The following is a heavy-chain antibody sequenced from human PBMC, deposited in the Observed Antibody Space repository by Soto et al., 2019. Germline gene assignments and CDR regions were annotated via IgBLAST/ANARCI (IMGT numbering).Heavy chain of an antibody. CDR2: INPSSGGP. CDR1: GYMFTAYY. D-gene: IGHD3-3*01. J-gene: IGHJ4*02. V-gene: IGHV1-2*02. CDR3: ARDPPRQYDVQSIEDY. Sequence: QVQLVQSGAEVKEPGASVKVSCKTSGYMFTAYYIHWVRQAPGQGLEWMGYINPSSGGPISAQKFQARVTLSRDTSTRTAYMELSNLRSDDTAKYYCARDPPRQYDVQSIEDYWGQGTLVTVS.